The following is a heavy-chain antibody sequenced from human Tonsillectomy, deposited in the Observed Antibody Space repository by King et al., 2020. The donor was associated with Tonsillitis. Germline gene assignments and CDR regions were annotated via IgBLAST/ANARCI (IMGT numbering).Heavy chain of an antibody. CDR3: ARPIFGVVSGAFDI. CDR2: ISYDGSNK. Sequence: VQLVESGGGVVQPGRSLRLSCAASGFTFSNYGMHWVRQAPGKGLEWVAVISYDGSNKYYADSVKGRFTISRDNSKNTLCLQMNSLRAEDTAVYYCARPIFGVVSGAFDIWGQGTVVTVSS. CDR1: GFTFSNYG. J-gene: IGHJ3*02. V-gene: IGHV3-30*03. D-gene: IGHD3-3*01.